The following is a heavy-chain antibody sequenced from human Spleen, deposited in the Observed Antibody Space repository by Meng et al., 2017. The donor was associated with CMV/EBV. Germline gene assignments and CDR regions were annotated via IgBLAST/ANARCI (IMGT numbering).Heavy chain of an antibody. CDR3: ARDAYDRRDY. CDR2: IFHSGTA. V-gene: IGHV4-38-2*02. J-gene: IGHJ4*02. D-gene: IGHD3-22*01. Sequence: GSLRLSCTVSGYYISSGYHWGWIRQPPGKGLEWIGSIFHSGTAYYNPSLKSRVTISIDTSKNQFSLRLSSVTAADASLYFCARDAYDRRDYWGQGMLVTVSS. CDR1: GYYISSGYH.